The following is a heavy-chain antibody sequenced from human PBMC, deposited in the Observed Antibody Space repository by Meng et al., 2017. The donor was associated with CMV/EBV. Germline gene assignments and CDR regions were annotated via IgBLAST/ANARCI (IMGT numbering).Heavy chain of an antibody. CDR2: IYYSGST. J-gene: IGHJ6*02. V-gene: IGHV4-59*01. CDR3: ARVIKRLRYYGMDV. CDR1: GGSISSYY. Sequence: SETLSLTCTVSGGSISSYYWSWIRQPPGKGLEWIGYIYYSGSTNYNPSLKSRVTISVDTSKNQFSLKLSSVTAADTAVYYCARVIKRLRYYGMDVWGQGTTV. D-gene: IGHD3-16*01.